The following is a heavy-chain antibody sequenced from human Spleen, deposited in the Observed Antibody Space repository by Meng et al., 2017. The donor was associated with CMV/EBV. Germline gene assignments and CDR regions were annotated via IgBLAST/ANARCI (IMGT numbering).Heavy chain of an antibody. J-gene: IGHJ4*02. CDR2: INGGGDST. CDR1: GFIFSIYA. D-gene: IGHD6-19*01. Sequence: GESLKISCAASGFIFSIYAMSWVRQAPGKGLEWVSSINGGGDSTYYADSVKGRFTISRDNSKDTLFLQMNSLRAEDTALYYCARGSGSGWFMVHWGQGTLVTVSS. CDR3: ARGSGSGWFMVH. V-gene: IGHV3-23*01.